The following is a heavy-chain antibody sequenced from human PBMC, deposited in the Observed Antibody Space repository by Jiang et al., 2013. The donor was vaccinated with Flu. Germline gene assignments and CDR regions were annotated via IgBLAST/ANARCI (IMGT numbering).Heavy chain of an antibody. CDR3: ARATGYKWELLYYFDY. D-gene: IGHD1-26*01. Sequence: SCAASGFTFSSYGMHWVRQAPGKGLEWVAVIWYDGSNKYYADSVKGRFTISRDNSKNTLYLQMNSLRAEDTAVYYCARATGYKWELLYYFDYWGQGTLVTVSS. J-gene: IGHJ4*02. CDR2: IWYDGSNK. CDR1: GFTFSSYG. V-gene: IGHV3-33*01.